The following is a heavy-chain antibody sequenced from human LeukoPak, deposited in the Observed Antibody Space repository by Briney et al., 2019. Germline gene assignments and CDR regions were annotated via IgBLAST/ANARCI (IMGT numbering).Heavy chain of an antibody. CDR1: GYTFTSYH. D-gene: IGHD3-10*01. CDR3: ARDPAEGRFGELSY. J-gene: IGHJ4*02. V-gene: IGHV1-46*01. CDR2: INPSGGTT. Sequence: ASVKVSCKASGYTFTSYHMHWVRQAPGQGLEWMGIINPSGGTTNYAQKFRGRVTMTRDMSTSTVYMELSSLRSEDTAVYYCARDPAEGRFGELSYWGQGTLVTVSS.